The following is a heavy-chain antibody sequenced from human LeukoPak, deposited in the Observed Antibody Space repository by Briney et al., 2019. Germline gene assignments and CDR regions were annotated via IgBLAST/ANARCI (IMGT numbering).Heavy chain of an antibody. D-gene: IGHD4-17*01. CDR3: ASKSTDHGELRFDY. Sequence: SETLSLTCTISGDSTNTYFWSWIRQPPGKGLEGIGYIYYTGTTNYNPSLKSRVTISVDTSKNQFSLKVSSVPAADTGVYYCASKSTDHGELRFDYWGQGTLVTVSS. J-gene: IGHJ4*02. V-gene: IGHV4-59*01. CDR1: GDSTNTYF. CDR2: IYYTGTT.